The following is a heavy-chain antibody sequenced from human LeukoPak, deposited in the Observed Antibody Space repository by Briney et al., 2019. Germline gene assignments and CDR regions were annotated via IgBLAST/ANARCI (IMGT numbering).Heavy chain of an antibody. D-gene: IGHD3-16*01. CDR3: ARSRGTFLSHDY. V-gene: IGHV3-66*01. CDR2: IYSGGGT. Sequence: GGSLRLSCVVSGLTVSSNYMSWVRQAPGKGLEWVSDIYSGGGTYYADSVKGRFTISRDNAKNTVYLQMNSLRVEDTAVYYCARSRGTFLSHDYWGQGTLVTVSS. CDR1: GLTVSSNY. J-gene: IGHJ4*02.